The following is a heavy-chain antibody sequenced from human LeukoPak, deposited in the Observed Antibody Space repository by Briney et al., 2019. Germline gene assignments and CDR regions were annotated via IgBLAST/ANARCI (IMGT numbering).Heavy chain of an antibody. CDR3: ARAPSEIGGYYPEYFRH. CDR1: GFTFSTYW. CDR2: IKSDGGT. J-gene: IGHJ1*01. V-gene: IGHV3-74*01. D-gene: IGHD3-22*01. Sequence: PGGSLRLSCAASGFTFSTYWMHWVRQAARKRLLRVPRIKSDGGTNYADSVKGRFTISRDNAKKTVSLQMNSLRPEDTGVYYCARAPSEIGGYYPEYFRHWGQGTLVTVSS.